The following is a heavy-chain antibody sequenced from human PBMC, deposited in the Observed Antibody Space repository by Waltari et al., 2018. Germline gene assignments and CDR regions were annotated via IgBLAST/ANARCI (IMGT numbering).Heavy chain of an antibody. Sequence: QLQLQESGPGLVKPSETLSLTCTVSGGSIRSRSYYWGWIRQPPGKGLEWIGSIYYSGSTYYNPSLKSRVTISVDTSKNQFSLKLSSVTAADTAVYYCARLKIGGNWYFDLWGRGTLVTVSS. CDR3: ARLKIGGNWYFDL. CDR2: IYYSGST. CDR1: GGSIRSRSYY. J-gene: IGHJ2*01. V-gene: IGHV4-39*01. D-gene: IGHD2-15*01.